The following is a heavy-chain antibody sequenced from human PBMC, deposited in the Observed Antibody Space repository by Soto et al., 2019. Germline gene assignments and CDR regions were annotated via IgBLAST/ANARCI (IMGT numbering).Heavy chain of an antibody. Sequence: SETLSLTCTVSGGSISSYYWSWIRQPPGKGLEWIGYIYYSGSTNYNPSLKSRVTISVDTSKTQFSLKLSSVTAADTAVYYCAREATTIGNFQHWGQGTLVPVSS. D-gene: IGHD1-26*01. CDR3: AREATTIGNFQH. V-gene: IGHV4-59*01. CDR1: GGSISSYY. J-gene: IGHJ1*01. CDR2: IYYSGST.